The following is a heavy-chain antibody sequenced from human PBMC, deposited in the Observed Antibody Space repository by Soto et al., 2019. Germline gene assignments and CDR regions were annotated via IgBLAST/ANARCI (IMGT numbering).Heavy chain of an antibody. CDR2: ISSSSSTI. J-gene: IGHJ4*02. D-gene: IGHD5-12*01. CDR1: GFTFSSYS. Sequence: EVQLVESGGGLVQPGGSLRLSCAASGFTFSSYSMNWVRQAPGKGLEWVSYISSSSSTIYYADSVKGRFTISRDNAKYSLYLQMNSLRDEDTAVYYCARDRDSGYDYIWVFDYWGQGTLVTVSS. CDR3: ARDRDSGYDYIWVFDY. V-gene: IGHV3-48*02.